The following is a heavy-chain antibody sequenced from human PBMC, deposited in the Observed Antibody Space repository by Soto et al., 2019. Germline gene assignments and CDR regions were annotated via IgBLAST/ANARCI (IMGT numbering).Heavy chain of an antibody. CDR1: GFTFSNYA. D-gene: IGHD5-18*01. CDR2: ISGSGDRT. Sequence: EVQLLQSGGGLVQPGGSLRLSCAASGFTFSNYAMSWLRQPPGKGLEWVSAISGSGDRTYYTDSVKGRFTISRDNSKNTLYMQMISLRSEDSAVYSCVRERTGPSYADSWGQGTLVTVSS. J-gene: IGHJ4*02. V-gene: IGHV3-23*01. CDR3: VRERTGPSYADS.